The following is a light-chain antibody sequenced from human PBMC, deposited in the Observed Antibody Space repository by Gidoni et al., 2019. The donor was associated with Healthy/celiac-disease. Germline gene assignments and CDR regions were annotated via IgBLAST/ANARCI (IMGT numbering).Light chain of an antibody. Sequence: QSVLTPPPSASGTPGQRVTISCSGSSSNIGSNYVYWYQQPPGTAPKLLIYTNNQRPSGVPDRFSGSKSGTSASLAISGLRSEDEADYYCAAWDDSLSGPVFGGGTKLTVL. CDR1: SSNIGSNY. J-gene: IGLJ3*02. CDR2: TNN. V-gene: IGLV1-47*01. CDR3: AAWDDSLSGPV.